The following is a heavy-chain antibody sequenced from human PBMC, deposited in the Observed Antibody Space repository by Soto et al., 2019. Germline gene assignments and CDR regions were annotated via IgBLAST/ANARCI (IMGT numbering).Heavy chain of an antibody. CDR3: ATHSGGTTCRFDY. V-gene: IGHV4-61*08. D-gene: IGHD1-7*01. Sequence: AETLSLTCTVSGGSVSSGGYYWSWIRQPPGKGLEWVGYIYYSGSTNYNPSLKRRVTIRADTTKNQFSLKMSSVTAADTADYYCATHSGGTTCRFDYWGQGTMVTVSS. J-gene: IGHJ4*02. CDR1: GGSVSSGGYY. CDR2: IYYSGST.